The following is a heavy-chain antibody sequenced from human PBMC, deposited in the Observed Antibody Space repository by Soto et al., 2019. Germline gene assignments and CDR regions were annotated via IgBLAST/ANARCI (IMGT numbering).Heavy chain of an antibody. J-gene: IGHJ6*02. CDR1: GFGVSDNY. CDR3: ARDGNSASCHSPNFSVRGKRGFGLAV. Sequence: EVQLVESGGGLIQPGGSLRLSCAASGFGVSDNYMNWVRQAPGKGLEGVAVIFSCGETYVADSVKGRFTISRDSSKNTLNLHMCSLRHEDTGVYYCARDGNSASCHSPNFSVRGKRGFGLAVWGRGTTVTVSS. CDR2: IFSCGET. V-gene: IGHV3-66*03. D-gene: IGHD2-2*01.